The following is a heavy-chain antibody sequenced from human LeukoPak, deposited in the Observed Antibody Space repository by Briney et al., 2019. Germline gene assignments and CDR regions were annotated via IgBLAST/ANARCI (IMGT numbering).Heavy chain of an antibody. V-gene: IGHV3-23*01. CDR3: AKVTGGDMITYGGLDY. CDR2: ISGNGDIT. J-gene: IGHJ4*02. D-gene: IGHD3-16*01. CDR1: GFTFGSYA. Sequence: GGSLRLSCAASGFTFGSYAMSWVRQAPGKGLEWVSAISGNGDITYYTDSVKGRFTISRDNSKNTLYLQMNSLRAEDTAVYYCAKVTGGDMITYGGLDYWGQGTLVTVSS.